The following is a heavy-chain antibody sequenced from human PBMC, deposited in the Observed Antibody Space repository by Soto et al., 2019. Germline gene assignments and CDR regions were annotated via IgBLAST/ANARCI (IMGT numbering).Heavy chain of an antibody. Sequence: QLQVQESGPGLVKASETPSLTCSVSGGSISSDTYYWVWVRQPPGKGLEWIGSIKYNGHTYYNPSLTSRVAMSVDTSKNQFSLHLTSVTAADTAVYSCARQRAWYGEWAFDIWGQGTRVTVSS. CDR1: GGSISSDTYY. D-gene: IGHD3-10*01. CDR3: ARQRAWYGEWAFDI. V-gene: IGHV4-39*01. J-gene: IGHJ3*02. CDR2: IKYNGHT.